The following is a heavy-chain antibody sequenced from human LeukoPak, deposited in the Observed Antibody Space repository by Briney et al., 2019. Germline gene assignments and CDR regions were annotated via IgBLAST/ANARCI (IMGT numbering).Heavy chain of an antibody. J-gene: IGHJ5*02. CDR1: GGSISSGGYS. D-gene: IGHD2-15*01. Sequence: SETLSLTCAVSGGSISSGGYSWSWIRQPPGKGLEWIGYIYHSGSTYYNPSLKSRVTISVDRSKNQFSLKLSSVTAADTAVYYCARRGLACCFDPWGQGTLVNVSS. V-gene: IGHV4-30-2*01. CDR2: IYHSGST. CDR3: ARRGLACCFDP.